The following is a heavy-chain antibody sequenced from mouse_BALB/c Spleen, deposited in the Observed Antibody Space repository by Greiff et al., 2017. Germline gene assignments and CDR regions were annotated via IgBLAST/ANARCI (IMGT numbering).Heavy chain of an antibody. CDR1: GFTFSSYA. CDR2: ISSGGST. CDR3: ARGLYYAMDY. Sequence: EVNLVESGGGLVKPGGSLKLSCAASGFTFSSYAMSWVRQTPEKRLEWVASISSGGSTYYPDSVKGRFTISRDNARNILYLQMSSLRSEDTAMYYCARGLYYAMDYWGQGTSVTVSS. J-gene: IGHJ4*01. V-gene: IGHV5-6-5*01.